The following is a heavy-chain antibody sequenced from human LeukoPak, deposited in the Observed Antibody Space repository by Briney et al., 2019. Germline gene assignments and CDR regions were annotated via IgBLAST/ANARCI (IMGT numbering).Heavy chain of an antibody. D-gene: IGHD3-10*01. J-gene: IGHJ3*02. V-gene: IGHV4-39*07. CDR1: GGSISSSSYY. Sequence: SETLSLTCTVSGGSISSSSYYWGWIRQPPGKGLEWIGSIYYSGSTYYNPSLKSRVTISVDTSKNQFSLKLSSVTAADTAVYYCANYYGSGSPDAFDIWGQGTMVTVSS. CDR2: IYYSGST. CDR3: ANYYGSGSPDAFDI.